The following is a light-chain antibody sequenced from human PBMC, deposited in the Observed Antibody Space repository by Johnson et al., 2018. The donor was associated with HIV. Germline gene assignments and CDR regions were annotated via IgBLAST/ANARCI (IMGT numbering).Light chain of an antibody. CDR1: TSNIGNND. CDR3: GTWDSSLSAYV. CDR2: ENN. V-gene: IGLV1-51*02. Sequence: QSVLTQPPSVSAAPGQKVTFSCSGSTSNIGNNDVSWYQQLPGTAPKLLIYENNKRPSGIPDRFSGSKSGTSATLGITGLQTGDEADYYCGTWDSSLSAYVFGTGTKVTVL. J-gene: IGLJ1*01.